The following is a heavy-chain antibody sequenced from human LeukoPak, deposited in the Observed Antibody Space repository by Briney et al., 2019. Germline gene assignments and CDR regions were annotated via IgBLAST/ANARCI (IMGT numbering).Heavy chain of an antibody. CDR1: GYTFTSYD. CDR2: INPSGGRT. J-gene: IGHJ4*02. Sequence: ASVKVSCKPSGYTFTSYDLYSVRQAPGQGLEWMGVINPSGGRTTSAQKFQGRVTMTRDTSTSTVYMELRSLRSEDTAVYYCARGPGPADDGGGYCFDYWGQGTLVTVSS. D-gene: IGHD3-22*01. V-gene: IGHV1-46*01. CDR3: ARGPGPADDGGGYCFDY.